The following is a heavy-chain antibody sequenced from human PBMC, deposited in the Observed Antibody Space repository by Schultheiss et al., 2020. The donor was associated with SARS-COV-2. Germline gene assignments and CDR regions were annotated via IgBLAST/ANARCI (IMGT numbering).Heavy chain of an antibody. J-gene: IGHJ6*03. CDR2: IWYDGSNK. CDR3: ARGDYSYGSYYYYYMDV. D-gene: IGHD5-18*01. CDR1: GFTFSSYG. V-gene: IGHV3-33*01. Sequence: GGSLRLSCAASGFTFSSYGMHWVRQAPGKGLEWVAVIWYDGSNKYYADSVKGRFTISRDNSKNTLYLQMNSLRAEDTAVYYCARGDYSYGSYYYYYMDVWGKGTTVTVSS.